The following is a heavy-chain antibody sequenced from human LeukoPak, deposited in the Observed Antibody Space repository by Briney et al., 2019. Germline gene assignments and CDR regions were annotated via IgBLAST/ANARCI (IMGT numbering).Heavy chain of an antibody. CDR1: GYTFTGYY. V-gene: IGHV1-2*02. CDR2: INPNSGGT. Sequence: ASVKVSCKASGYTFTGYYMHWVRQAPGQGLEWMGWINPNSGGTNYAQKFQGRVTMTRDTSISTAYMELSSLRAEDTAVYYCARDHLKPGAPDHYYGMDVWGQGTTVTVSS. CDR3: ARDHLKPGAPDHYYGMDV. D-gene: IGHD4/OR15-4a*01. J-gene: IGHJ6*02.